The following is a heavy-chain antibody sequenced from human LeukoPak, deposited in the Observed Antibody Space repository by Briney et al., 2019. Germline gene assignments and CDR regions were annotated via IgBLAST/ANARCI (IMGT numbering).Heavy chain of an antibody. D-gene: IGHD3-22*01. V-gene: IGHV1-46*01. CDR2: INPSGGST. CDR1: GYTFTSYY. Sequence: ASVKVSCKASGYTFTSYYMHWVRQAPGQGLEWMGIINPSGGSTSYAQKFQGRVTMTRDTSTSTAYMELSSLRSEDTAVYYCARYWYYYDSSGYYYDYWGQGTLVTVSS. CDR3: ARYWYYYDSSGYYYDY. J-gene: IGHJ4*02.